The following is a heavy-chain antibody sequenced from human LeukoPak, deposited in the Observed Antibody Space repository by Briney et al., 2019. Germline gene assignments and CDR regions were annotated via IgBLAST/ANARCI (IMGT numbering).Heavy chain of an antibody. CDR3: ARDLSCSGGSCP. CDR1: GFTFSSYS. V-gene: IGHV3-21*01. J-gene: IGHJ5*02. D-gene: IGHD2-15*01. CDR2: ISSSSSYI. Sequence: PGGSLRLSCAASGFTFSSYSMNWVRQAPGKGLEWVSSISSSSSYIYYADSVKGRFTISRDNAKNSLYLQMNSLRAEDTAVYYCARDLSCSGGSCPWGQGTLVTVSS.